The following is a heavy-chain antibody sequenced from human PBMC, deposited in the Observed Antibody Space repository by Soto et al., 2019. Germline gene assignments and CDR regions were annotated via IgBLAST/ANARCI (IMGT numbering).Heavy chain of an antibody. J-gene: IGHJ4*02. CDR3: ARGDSGWYSSYFDY. CDR2: ISYDGSNK. V-gene: IGHV3-30-3*01. CDR1: GFTFSSYA. D-gene: IGHD6-19*01. Sequence: QVQLVESGGGVVQPGRSLRLSCAASGFTFSSYAMHWVRQAPGKGLEWVAVISYDGSNKYCADSVKGRFTISRDNSKNTLYLQMNSLRPEDTAVYYCARGDSGWYSSYFDYWGQGTLVTVSS.